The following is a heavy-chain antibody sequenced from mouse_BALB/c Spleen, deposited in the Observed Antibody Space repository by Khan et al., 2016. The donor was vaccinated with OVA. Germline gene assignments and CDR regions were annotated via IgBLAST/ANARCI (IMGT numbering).Heavy chain of an antibody. CDR3: ARSTYRYAFVY. CDR2: IIYTGYT. J-gene: IGHJ3*01. D-gene: IGHD2-14*01. CDR1: GDSITTGY. V-gene: IGHV3-8*02. Sequence: EVQLQESGPSLVKPSQTLSLTCSVTGDSITTGYWNWIRKFPGNKLAYMGYIIYTGYTYYNPSLKSRISITRHTSNNQYYLQLNSVTDEDTATYYCARSTYRYAFVYWGQGTLVTVSA.